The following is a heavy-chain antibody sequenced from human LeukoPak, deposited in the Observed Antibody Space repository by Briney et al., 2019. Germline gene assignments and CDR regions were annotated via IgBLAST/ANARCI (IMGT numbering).Heavy chain of an antibody. V-gene: IGHV4-31*03. D-gene: IGHD6-6*01. CDR1: GGSISSGGYY. Sequence: SQTLSLTCTVSGGSISSGGYYWSWIRQHPGKGLEWIGHIYYSGTSFYNPSLTSRVAISVDTSKNQFSLKLTSVNDADTAVYYCARIERSSYSLGFDYWGQGTLVTVSS. CDR2: IYYSGTS. J-gene: IGHJ4*02. CDR3: ARIERSSYSLGFDY.